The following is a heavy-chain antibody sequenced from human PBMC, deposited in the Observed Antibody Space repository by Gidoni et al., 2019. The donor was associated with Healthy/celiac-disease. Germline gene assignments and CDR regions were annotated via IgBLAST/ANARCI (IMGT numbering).Heavy chain of an antibody. Sequence: QLQLQESGPGLVKPSEPLSLTCTVAGGSIISSSYYWGWIRQPPGKGLEWIGSIYYSGSNYYNPAPKSRVTISVDTSKNQFSLKLSSVTAADTALYYCARHDSSGYYYPYYYYMDVWGKGTTVTVSS. V-gene: IGHV4-39*01. J-gene: IGHJ6*03. CDR3: ARHDSSGYYYPYYYYMDV. CDR2: IYYSGSN. CDR1: GGSIISSSYY. D-gene: IGHD3-22*01.